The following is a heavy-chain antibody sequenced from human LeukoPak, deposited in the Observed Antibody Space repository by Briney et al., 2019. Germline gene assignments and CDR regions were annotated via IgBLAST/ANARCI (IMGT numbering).Heavy chain of an antibody. CDR2: ISAYNGNT. Sequence: ASVKVSCKASGYTFTSYGISWVRQAPGQGLEWMGWISAYNGNTNYAQKLQGRVTVTTDTSTSTAYMELRSLRSDDTAVYYCARGALRYFDWLFSDFDYWGQGTLVTVSS. CDR1: GYTFTSYG. CDR3: ARGALRYFDWLFSDFDY. D-gene: IGHD3-9*01. J-gene: IGHJ4*02. V-gene: IGHV1-18*01.